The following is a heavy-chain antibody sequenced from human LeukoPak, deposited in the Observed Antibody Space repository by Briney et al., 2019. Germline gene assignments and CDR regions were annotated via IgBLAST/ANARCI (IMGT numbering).Heavy chain of an antibody. V-gene: IGHV4-59*11. Sequence: PSETLSLTCSVSGGSITGHFWSWLRRAPGKTLEWLGYVHDSGATDYNPSLKTRLTISLHTSTNQFFLRLTAVTAADTAFYYCAREEGAAGESLDFWGQGTMVTVSS. CDR3: AREEGAAGESLDF. D-gene: IGHD2-8*02. CDR2: VHDSGAT. J-gene: IGHJ3*01. CDR1: GGSITGHF.